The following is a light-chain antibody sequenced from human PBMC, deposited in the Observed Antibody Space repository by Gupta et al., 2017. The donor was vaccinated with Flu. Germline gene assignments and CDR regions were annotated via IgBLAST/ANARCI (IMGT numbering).Light chain of an antibody. CDR3: LLSYSGARV. Sequence: GTVTLTCGSSTGAGTGGHSPHWLQQKPGHAPRKLIFDTNNTPAWTPARFSGSLLGGKAALTLSGAQTEDEDDYYCLLSYSGARVFGGGTKVTVL. J-gene: IGLJ3*02. CDR1: TGAGTGGHS. V-gene: IGLV7-46*01. CDR2: DTN.